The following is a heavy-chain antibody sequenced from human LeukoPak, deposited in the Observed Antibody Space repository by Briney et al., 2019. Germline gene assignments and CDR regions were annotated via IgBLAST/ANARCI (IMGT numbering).Heavy chain of an antibody. D-gene: IGHD6-13*01. CDR1: GGSISSGGYY. J-gene: IGHJ4*02. CDR3: AREAADRGGNFDY. V-gene: IGHV4-31*03. CDR2: IYYSGST. Sequence: PSQTLSLTCTVSGGSISSGGYYWSWIRQHPGKGLEWIGNIYYSGSTYYNPSLKSRVTISVDTSKNQFSLKLSSVTAADTAVYYSAREAADRGGNFDYWGQGTLVTVSS.